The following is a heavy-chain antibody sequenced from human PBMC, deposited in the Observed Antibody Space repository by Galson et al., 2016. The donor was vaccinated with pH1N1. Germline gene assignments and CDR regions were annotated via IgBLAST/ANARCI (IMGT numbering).Heavy chain of an antibody. J-gene: IGHJ4*02. V-gene: IGHV3-74*01. D-gene: IGHD2-15*01. CDR2: IDNDGRGT. CDR1: GFPFSDYW. Sequence: SLRLSCAASGFPFSDYWMHWVRQAPGKGLVWVARIDNDGRGTSHADSGRGRFAISRDNAENMLYLQMNSLRTDDTAVYYGARNWWGIDYWGQGALVTVSS. CDR3: ARNWWGIDY.